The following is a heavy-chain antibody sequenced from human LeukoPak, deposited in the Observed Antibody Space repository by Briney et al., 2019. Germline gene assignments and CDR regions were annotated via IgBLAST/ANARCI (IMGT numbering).Heavy chain of an antibody. CDR1: GGSISSYY. Sequence: KSSETLSLTCTVSGGSISSYYWSWIRQPPGKGLEWIGYIYYSGSTNYNPSLKSRVTISVDTSKNQFSLKLSSVTAADTAVYYCASVKSGSDAFDIWGQGTMVTVSS. J-gene: IGHJ3*02. CDR3: ASVKSGSDAFDI. V-gene: IGHV4-59*01. D-gene: IGHD5-12*01. CDR2: IYYSGST.